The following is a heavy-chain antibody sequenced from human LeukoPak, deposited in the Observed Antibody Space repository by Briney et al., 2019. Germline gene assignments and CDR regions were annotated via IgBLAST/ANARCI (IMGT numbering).Heavy chain of an antibody. J-gene: IGHJ6*03. Sequence: SETLSLTCSVSGGSISSSSYFWGWIRQPPGKGLEWIGGIYYSGSTSYNPSLKSRVTMSVDTSKNQFSLKLSSVTAADTAVYYCARGWRGGATFPTYYYYYYMDVWGKGTTVTVSS. V-gene: IGHV4-39*01. D-gene: IGHD3-16*01. CDR1: GGSISSSSYF. CDR2: IYYSGST. CDR3: ARGWRGGATFPTYYYYYYMDV.